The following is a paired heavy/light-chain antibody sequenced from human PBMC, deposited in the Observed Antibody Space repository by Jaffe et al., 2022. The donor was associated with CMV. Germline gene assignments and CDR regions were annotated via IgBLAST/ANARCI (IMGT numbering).Light chain of an antibody. CDR2: WAS. J-gene: IGKJ1*01. V-gene: IGKV4-1*01. CDR1: QSVLYSSNNKNY. CDR3: QQYYSTPGT. Sequence: DIVMTQSPDSLAVSLGERATINCKSSQSVLYSSNNKNYLAWYQQKPGQPPKLLIYWASTRESGVPDRFSGSGSGTDFTLTISSLQAEDVAVYYCQQYYSTPGTFGQGTKVEIK.
Heavy chain of an antibody. D-gene: IGHD3-22*01. CDR3: ARRAWGYYDSSGHGVGAFDI. CDR1: GGSISSSSYY. CDR2: IYYSGST. V-gene: IGHV4-39*01. Sequence: QLQLQESGPGLVKPSETLSLTCTVSGGSISSSSYYWGWIRQPPGKGLEWIGSIYYSGSTYYNPSLKSRVTISVDTSKNQFSLKLSSVTAADTAVYYCARRAWGYYDSSGHGVGAFDIWGQGTMVTVSS. J-gene: IGHJ3*02.